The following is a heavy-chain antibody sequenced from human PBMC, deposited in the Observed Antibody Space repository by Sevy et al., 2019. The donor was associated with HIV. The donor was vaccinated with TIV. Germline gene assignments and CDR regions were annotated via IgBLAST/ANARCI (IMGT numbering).Heavy chain of an antibody. CDR1: GFTFSSYW. CDR3: ARMGDDILTGYYFDY. J-gene: IGHJ4*02. D-gene: IGHD3-9*01. CDR2: IKQDGSEK. Sequence: GGCLRLSCAASGFTFSSYWMSWVRQAPGKGLEWVANIKQDGSEKYYVDSVKGRFTISRDNAKNSLYLQMNSLRAEDTAVYYCARMGDDILTGYYFDYWGQGTLVTVSS. V-gene: IGHV3-7*01.